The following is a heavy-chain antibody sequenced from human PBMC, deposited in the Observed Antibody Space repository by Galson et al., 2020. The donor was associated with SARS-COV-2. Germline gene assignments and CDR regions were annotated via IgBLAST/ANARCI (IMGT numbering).Heavy chain of an antibody. D-gene: IGHD2-2*01. CDR3: ARDTSQLPTATIDY. Sequence: GESLKISCAASGFTFSSYAMSWVRQAPGKGLEWVSSISGSSSDIYYADSDKGRFTISRDNAKNSLYLQMSSLRVEDTAVYYCARDTSQLPTATIDYWGQGTLVTVSS. J-gene: IGHJ4*02. CDR1: GFTFSSYA. CDR2: ISGSSSDI. V-gene: IGHV3-21*06.